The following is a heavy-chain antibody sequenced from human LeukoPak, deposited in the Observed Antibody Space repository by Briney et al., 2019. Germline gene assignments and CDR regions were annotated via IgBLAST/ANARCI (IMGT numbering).Heavy chain of an antibody. CDR1: GFTFSSYW. CDR3: ARDPGSVLRFLEWPPYYFDY. CDR2: IKQDGSEK. D-gene: IGHD3-3*01. V-gene: IGHV3-7*01. J-gene: IGHJ4*02. Sequence: PGGSLRLSCAASGFTFSSYWMSWVRQAPGKGLEWVANIKQDGSEKYYVDSVKGRFTISRDNAKNSLYLQMNSLRAEDTAVYYCARDPGSVLRFLEWPPYYFDYWGQGTLVTVSS.